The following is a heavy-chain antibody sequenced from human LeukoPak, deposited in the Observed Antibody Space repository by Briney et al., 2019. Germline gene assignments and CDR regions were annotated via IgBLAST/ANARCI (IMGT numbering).Heavy chain of an antibody. Sequence: PSETLSLTCSVSGGSISSNNYYWAWIRQPPGRGLEWVGSAFYIANTYYNVSLKSRLTISVDTSKNLFSLNLRSVTAADTAIYYCARRGSFYPFDFWGQGILVTVSS. CDR1: GGSISSNNYY. CDR3: ARRGSFYPFDF. D-gene: IGHD3-10*01. V-gene: IGHV4-39*01. J-gene: IGHJ4*02. CDR2: AFYIANT.